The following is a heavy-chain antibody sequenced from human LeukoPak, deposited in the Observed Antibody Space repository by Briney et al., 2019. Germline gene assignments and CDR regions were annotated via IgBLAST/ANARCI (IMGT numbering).Heavy chain of an antibody. V-gene: IGHV4-59*01. D-gene: IGHD2-21*02. CDR2: VFYSGST. CDR3: ARDAVTYDAFDI. J-gene: IGHJ3*02. CDR1: Y. Sequence: PSETLSLTCTDYWNWIRQPPGKGLEWIGYVFYSGSTNYSPSLKSRVTISVDTSKNQFSLKLTSVTAADTALYYCARDAVTYDAFDIWGQGTMVTVSS.